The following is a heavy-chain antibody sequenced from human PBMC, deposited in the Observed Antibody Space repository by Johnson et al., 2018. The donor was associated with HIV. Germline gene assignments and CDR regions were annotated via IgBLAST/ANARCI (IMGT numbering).Heavy chain of an antibody. CDR3: AREEGTDILTRGDAFDI. CDR1: GFTFSSYA. CDR2: ITWNSGSI. D-gene: IGHD3-9*01. J-gene: IGHJ3*02. V-gene: IGHV3-23*04. Sequence: VQLVESGGGLVQPGGSLRLSCAASGFTFSSYAMSWVRQAPGKGLEWVSGITWNSGSIAYADSVKGRFTISRDNAKNSLYLQMNSLRAEDTAVYYCAREEGTDILTRGDAFDIWGQGTMVTVSS.